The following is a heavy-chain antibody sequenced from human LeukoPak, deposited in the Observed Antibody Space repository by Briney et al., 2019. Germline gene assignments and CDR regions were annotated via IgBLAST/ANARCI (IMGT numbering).Heavy chain of an antibody. J-gene: IGHJ2*01. CDR3: ARPWTIFGERYFDL. CDR2: ISGRGAAT. CDR1: GFTFSSYA. D-gene: IGHD3-3*01. V-gene: IGHV3-23*01. Sequence: GGSLRLSCAASGFTFSSYAMSWVRQAPGKGLDWVSVISGRGAATYYADSVKGRFSISRDNSKNTLYLHMNSLRAEDTAVYYCARPWTIFGERYFDLWGRGTLVTVSS.